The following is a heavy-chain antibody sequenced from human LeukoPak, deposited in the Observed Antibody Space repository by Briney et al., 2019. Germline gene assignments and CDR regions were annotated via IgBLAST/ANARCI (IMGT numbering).Heavy chain of an antibody. CDR3: AKDRGGNNWEGLHF. D-gene: IGHD4-23*01. CDR2: ITRNRNAF. V-gene: IGHV3-9*01. CDR1: GFTFHEFA. J-gene: IGHJ4*02. Sequence: GGSLRLSCVASGFTFHEFAMHWVRQTPGRGLEWVSGITRNRNAFGYADSVGGRFTVSTDNAKNTLYLQMNSLRPEDTALYYCAKDRGGNNWEGLHFWGLGTLVTVSS.